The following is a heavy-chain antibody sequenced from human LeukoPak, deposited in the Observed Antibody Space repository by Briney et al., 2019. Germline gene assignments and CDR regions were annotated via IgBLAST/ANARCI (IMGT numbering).Heavy chain of an antibody. CDR3: ATNSGGWSYYYFNY. J-gene: IGHJ4*02. CDR2: ISDGGGST. CDR1: GSTLSSYV. Sequence: GGSLRLSCAASGSTLSSYVMSWVRQAPGKGLEWVSAISDGGGSTSYADSVKGRFTISRDNSKNTLYLQVNSLRAEDTAVYYCATNSGGWSYYYFNYWGQGTLVTVSS. V-gene: IGHV3-23*01. D-gene: IGHD6-19*01.